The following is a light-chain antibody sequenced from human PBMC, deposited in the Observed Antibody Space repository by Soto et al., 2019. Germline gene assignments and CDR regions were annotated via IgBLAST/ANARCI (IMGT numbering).Light chain of an antibody. V-gene: IGLV2-23*02. CDR2: EVS. CDR3: CSYAGSNYV. Sequence: QSALTQPASVSESRGQSITSSCTGTSSDVGNYNLVSWYQHHPGKAPKLIIYEVSKRPSGVSNRFSGSKSGDTASLTISGLQAEDEADYYCCSYAGSNYVFGTGTKLTVL. J-gene: IGLJ1*01. CDR1: SSDVGNYNL.